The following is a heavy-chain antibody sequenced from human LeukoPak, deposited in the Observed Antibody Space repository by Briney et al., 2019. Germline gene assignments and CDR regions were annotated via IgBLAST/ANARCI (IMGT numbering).Heavy chain of an antibody. CDR1: GGPMSYHY. D-gene: IGHD3-10*01. J-gene: IGHJ6*03. Sequence: SETLSLTCSVSGGPMSYHYWGWIRQPPGKGLEWIGYAYYSGVTNNNTSLKSRVTISIDTSKNQLSLKMTSVTAADTAVYFCARHAHAGNVFLGSAHYMDLWGKGTTVTVSS. CDR2: AYYSGVT. CDR3: ARHAHAGNVFLGSAHYMDL. V-gene: IGHV4-59*08.